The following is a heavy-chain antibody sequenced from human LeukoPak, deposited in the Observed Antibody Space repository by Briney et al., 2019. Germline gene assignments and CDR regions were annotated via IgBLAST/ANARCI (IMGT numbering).Heavy chain of an antibody. Sequence: GESLKISCKGSGYYFSSYWIGWVRQMPGKGLEWMGIIYPGDSDTTYSPSFQGQVTISADKSISTAYLQWSSLKASDTAMYYCARRPFIAAAGTGYYFDYWGQGTLSPSPQ. V-gene: IGHV5-51*01. CDR1: GYYFSSYW. D-gene: IGHD6-13*01. CDR2: IYPGDSDT. J-gene: IGHJ4*02. CDR3: ARRPFIAAAGTGYYFDY.